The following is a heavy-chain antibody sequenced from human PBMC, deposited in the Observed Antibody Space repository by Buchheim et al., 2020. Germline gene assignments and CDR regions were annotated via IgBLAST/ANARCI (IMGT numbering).Heavy chain of an antibody. D-gene: IGHD5-18*01. J-gene: IGHJ5*02. CDR3: ARVMLVDTAMEPEDP. Sequence: EVQLVQSGAEVKKPGESLRISCTGSGYSFTSDWITWVRQMPGKGLEWMGRIDPHDSYVKYSPSFQGHVTISADKSISTAYLQWSSLKASDTAIYYCARVMLVDTAMEPEDPWGQGTL. CDR1: GYSFTSDW. CDR2: IDPHDSYV. V-gene: IGHV5-10-1*01.